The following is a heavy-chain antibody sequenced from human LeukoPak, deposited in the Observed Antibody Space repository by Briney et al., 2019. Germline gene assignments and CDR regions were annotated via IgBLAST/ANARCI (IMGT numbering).Heavy chain of an antibody. CDR3: ARLGSRVV. J-gene: IGHJ4*02. CDR1: GGSISSSSYY. CDR2: INHSGYT. D-gene: IGHD3-10*01. V-gene: IGHV4-39*07. Sequence: SETLSLTCTVSGGSISSSSYYWSWIRQPPGKGLEWIGEINHSGYTNYNPSLKSRVTMSVDTSKNQFSLKLNSMTAADTAVYYCARLGSRVVWGQGTLVIVSS.